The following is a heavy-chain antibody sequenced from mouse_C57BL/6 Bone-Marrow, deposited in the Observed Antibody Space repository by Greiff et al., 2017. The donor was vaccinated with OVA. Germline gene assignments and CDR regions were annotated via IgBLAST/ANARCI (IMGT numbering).Heavy chain of an antibody. Sequence: DVKLVESGGGLVKPGGSLKLSCAASGFTFSDYGMHWVRQAPEKGLEWVAYISSGSSTIYYADTVKGRFTISRDNAKNTLFLQMTSLRSEDTAMYYCARRRGYYFEYWGQGTTLTVSS. CDR2: ISSGSSTI. CDR1: GFTFSDYG. CDR3: ARRRGYYFEY. V-gene: IGHV5-17*01. J-gene: IGHJ2*01.